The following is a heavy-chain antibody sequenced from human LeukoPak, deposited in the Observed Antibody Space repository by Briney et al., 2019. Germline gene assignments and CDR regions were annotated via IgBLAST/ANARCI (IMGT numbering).Heavy chain of an antibody. CDR1: GGSISSSNYY. CDR3: ARLVAVAGVFDY. V-gene: IGHV4-39*02. D-gene: IGHD6-19*01. CDR2: IYYSGST. Sequence: LETLSLTCTVSGGSISSSNYYWGWIRQPPGKGLEWIGNIYYSGSTYYNPSLKSRVTISVDTSKNHFSLKLSSVTAADTAVYYCARLVAVAGVFDYWGQGTLVTDSS. J-gene: IGHJ4*02.